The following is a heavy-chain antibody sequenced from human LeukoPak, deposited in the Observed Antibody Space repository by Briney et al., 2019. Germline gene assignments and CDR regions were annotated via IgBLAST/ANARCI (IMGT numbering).Heavy chain of an antibody. J-gene: IGHJ4*02. CDR3: ARDASYYYGSGSYLDY. D-gene: IGHD3-10*01. V-gene: IGHV3-21*01. CDR1: GFTFSSYG. CDR2: ISSSSSYI. Sequence: PGGSLRLSCAASGFTFSSYGMNWVRQAPGKGLEWVSSISSSSSYIYYADSVKGRFTISRDNAKNSLYLQMNSLRAEDTAVYYCARDASYYYGSGSYLDYWGQGTLVTVSS.